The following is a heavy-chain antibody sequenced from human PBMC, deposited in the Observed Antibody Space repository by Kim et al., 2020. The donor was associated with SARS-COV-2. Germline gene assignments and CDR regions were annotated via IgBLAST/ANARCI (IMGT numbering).Heavy chain of an antibody. CDR1: GFPFSTYV. D-gene: IGHD3-10*01. Sequence: GGSLRLSCAASGFPFSTYVMGWVRQAPGKGLEWVSTISNNFSHSYYTDSVKGRFTISRDNSKSTLYLQMQSLRAEDTAVYYCARQMVIRGVSNYFDFWGQGTLVTVSS. CDR2: ISNNFSHS. J-gene: IGHJ4*02. V-gene: IGHV3-23*01. CDR3: ARQMVIRGVSNYFDF.